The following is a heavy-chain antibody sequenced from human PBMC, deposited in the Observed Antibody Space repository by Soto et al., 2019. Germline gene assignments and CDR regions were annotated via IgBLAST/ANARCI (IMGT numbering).Heavy chain of an antibody. CDR3: VRTHGGYTAYYGMDV. V-gene: IGHV2-70*19. CDR2: VRWDDEK. CDR1: GFSLNTGGMC. J-gene: IGHJ6*02. D-gene: IGHD5-12*01. Sequence: SGPTLVNPSQTLTLTCTFSGFSLNTGGMCLSWVRQPTGKALEWLAVVRWDDEKHFSTSLRNRISVSKDASGDRVVLTMANMDPADSGTYYCVRTHGGYTAYYGMDVWGPGTTVTVSS.